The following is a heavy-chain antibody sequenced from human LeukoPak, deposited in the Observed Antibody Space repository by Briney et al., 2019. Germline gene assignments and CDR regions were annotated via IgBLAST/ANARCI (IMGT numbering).Heavy chain of an antibody. V-gene: IGHV4-39*07. CDR2: IYHSGST. CDR1: GGSISNSNYY. J-gene: IGHJ3*02. CDR3: ARAGGLGGQGIDAFDI. Sequence: SETLSLTCSVSGGSISNSNYYWGWIRQPPGKGLEWIGTIYHSGSTNYNPSLKSRVTISVDKSKNQFSLKLSSVTAADTAVYYCARAGGLGGQGIDAFDIWGQGTMVTVSS. D-gene: IGHD3-16*01.